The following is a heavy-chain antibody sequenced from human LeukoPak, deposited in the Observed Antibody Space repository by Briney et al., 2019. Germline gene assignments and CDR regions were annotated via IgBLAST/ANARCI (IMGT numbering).Heavy chain of an antibody. CDR2: IYTSGST. CDR3: ASSLLRYFDCYYFDY. CDR1: GGSISSGSYY. D-gene: IGHD3-9*01. Sequence: SETLSLTCTVSGGSISSGSYYWSWIRQPAGKGLEWIGRIYTSGSTNYNPSLKSRVTISVDTSKNQFSLKLSSVTAADTAVYYCASSLLRYFDCYYFDYWGQGTLVTVSS. V-gene: IGHV4-61*02. J-gene: IGHJ4*02.